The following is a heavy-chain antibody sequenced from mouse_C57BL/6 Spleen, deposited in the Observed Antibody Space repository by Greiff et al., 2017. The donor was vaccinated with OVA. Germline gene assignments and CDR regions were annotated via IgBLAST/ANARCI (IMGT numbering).Heavy chain of an antibody. Sequence: QVQLQQSGPELVKPGASVKISCKASGYAFSSSWMNWVKQRTGKGLEWIGRIYPGDGDTNYNGKFKGKATLTADKSSSTAYMQLSSLTSEDSAVYFCARYGFDYWGQGTTLTVSS. CDR2: IYPGDGDT. CDR3: ARYGFDY. V-gene: IGHV1-82*01. D-gene: IGHD1-1*01. J-gene: IGHJ2*01. CDR1: GYAFSSSW.